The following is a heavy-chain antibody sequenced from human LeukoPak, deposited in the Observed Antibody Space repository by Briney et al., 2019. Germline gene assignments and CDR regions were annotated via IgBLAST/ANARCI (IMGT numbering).Heavy chain of an antibody. J-gene: IGHJ4*02. D-gene: IGHD3-10*01. CDR1: GYTFSTYS. CDR3: ARLCPKGFGESMEGFDY. V-gene: IGHV3-21*01. Sequence: GGSLRLSCVASGYTFSTYSMNWVRQAPGKGLEWVSSITSSSSYINYADSVKGRFTISRDNANNSLYLQMNSLRAEDTAVYYCARLCPKGFGESMEGFDYWGQGTLVTVSS. CDR2: ITSSSSYI.